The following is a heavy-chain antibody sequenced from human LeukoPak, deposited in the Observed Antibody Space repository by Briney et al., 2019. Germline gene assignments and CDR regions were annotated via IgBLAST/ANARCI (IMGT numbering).Heavy chain of an antibody. D-gene: IGHD6-13*01. CDR1: GYTFTGYY. V-gene: IGHV1-2*02. CDR2: INPNSGGT. Sequence: ASVKVSCKASGYTFTGYYMHWVRQAPGQGLEWMGWINPNSGGTNYAQKFQGRVTMTRDTSISTAYMELSRLRSDDTVVYYCARYPFSSWYLWFDAWGEGSLVTVSS. J-gene: IGHJ5*02. CDR3: ARYPFSSWYLWFDA.